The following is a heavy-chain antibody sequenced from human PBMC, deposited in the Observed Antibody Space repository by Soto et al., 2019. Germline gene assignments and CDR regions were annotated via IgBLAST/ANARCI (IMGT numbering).Heavy chain of an antibody. CDR3: ARGASGGSSWYVIY. D-gene: IGHD6-13*01. J-gene: IGHJ4*02. CDR2: ISAYNGNT. CDR1: GYTFTSYG. V-gene: IGHV1-18*01. Sequence: QVQLVQSGAEVKKPGASVKVSCKASGYTFTSYGVSWVRQAPGQGLEWMGWISAYNGNTHYAQNLQGRVTMTTDTSTRTAYMELRSLRSDDTAVYYCARGASGGSSWYVIYWGQGTLVTVSS.